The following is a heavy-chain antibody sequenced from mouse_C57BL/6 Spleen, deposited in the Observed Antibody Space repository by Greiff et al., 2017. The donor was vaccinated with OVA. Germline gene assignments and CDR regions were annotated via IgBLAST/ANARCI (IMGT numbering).Heavy chain of an antibody. J-gene: IGHJ4*01. Sequence: VQLQQSGAELVKPGASVKISCKASGFAFSSYWMNWVKQRPGPGLEWIGQIYPGDGDTNYNGKFKGKATLTADKSSSTAYMQLSSLTSEDSAVYFCARDYYGSSSLAMDYWGQGTSVTVSS. D-gene: IGHD1-1*01. V-gene: IGHV1-80*01. CDR2: IYPGDGDT. CDR3: ARDYYGSSSLAMDY. CDR1: GFAFSSYW.